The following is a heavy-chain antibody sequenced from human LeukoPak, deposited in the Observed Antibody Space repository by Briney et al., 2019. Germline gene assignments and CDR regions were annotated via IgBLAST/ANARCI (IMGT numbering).Heavy chain of an antibody. J-gene: IGHJ5*02. CDR3: ARGPPVGYCSSSSCSNWFDP. CDR1: GFTFSSYS. CDR2: ISSSSSIK. Sequence: GGSPRLSCAASGFTFSSYSMNWVRQAPGKGLEWVSYISSSSSIKYYADSVKGRFTISRDNAKNSLYVQMTSLRDEDTAFYYCARGPPVGYCSSSSCSNWFDPWGQGTLVTVSS. D-gene: IGHD2-2*01. V-gene: IGHV3-48*02.